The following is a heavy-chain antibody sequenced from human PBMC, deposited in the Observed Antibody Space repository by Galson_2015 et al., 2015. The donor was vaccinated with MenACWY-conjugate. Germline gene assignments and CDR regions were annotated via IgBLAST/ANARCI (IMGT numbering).Heavy chain of an antibody. CDR1: GFTFSTYT. Sequence: SLRLSCAASGFTFSTYTMNWVRQAPGKGLEWVSSISSGRTYTYYADSVKGRFTISRDNGQNSVYLQLNSLRAEDTAVYFCARDVPRKRLTVVTELSDYHFYYMDVW. D-gene: IGHD3-22*01. V-gene: IGHV3-21*06. CDR3: ARDVPRKRLTVVTELSDYHFYYMDV. CDR2: ISSGRTYT. J-gene: IGHJ6*03.